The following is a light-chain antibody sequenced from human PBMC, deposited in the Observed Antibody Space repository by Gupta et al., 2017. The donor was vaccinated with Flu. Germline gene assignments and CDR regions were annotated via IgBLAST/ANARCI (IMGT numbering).Light chain of an antibody. CDR3: QQYGSSPES. CDR1: QSVSSNF. V-gene: IGKV3-20*01. Sequence: EIVLTHSPGTLSLSPGETATLSCSAIQSVSSNFLAWYQQKPGQAPRLRIYGASSRATGIPNRFSGSGSGTDFTLTISRLEPEDFAVYFCQQYGSSPESFGQGTKLEIK. CDR2: GAS. J-gene: IGKJ2*03.